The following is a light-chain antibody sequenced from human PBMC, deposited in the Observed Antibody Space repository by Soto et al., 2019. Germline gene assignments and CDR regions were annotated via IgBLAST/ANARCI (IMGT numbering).Light chain of an antibody. V-gene: IGKV3-20*01. CDR2: GAS. J-gene: IGKJ2*01. CDR3: QQYGISQYT. CDR1: QSVNNNY. Sequence: EIVLTQSPGTLSLSPGERATLSCRASQSVNNNYLAWYQQKPGQAPRLLIYGASSRATGIPDRFSGSGSGTGFTHTISRLEPEDFAVYYCQQYGISQYTFGQGTKREMK.